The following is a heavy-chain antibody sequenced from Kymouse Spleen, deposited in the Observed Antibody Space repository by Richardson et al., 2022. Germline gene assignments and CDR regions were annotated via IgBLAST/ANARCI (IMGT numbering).Heavy chain of an antibody. V-gene: IGHV1-46*03. Sequence: QVQLVQSGAEVKKPGASVKVSCKASGYTFTSYYMHWVRQAPGQGLEWMGIINPSGGSTSYAQKFQGRVTMTRDTSTSTVYMELSSLRSEDTAVYYCALVGATVAFDIWGQGTMVTVSS. CDR3: ALVGATVAFDI. J-gene: IGHJ3*02. CDR2: INPSGGST. CDR1: GYTFTSYY. D-gene: IGHD1-26*01.